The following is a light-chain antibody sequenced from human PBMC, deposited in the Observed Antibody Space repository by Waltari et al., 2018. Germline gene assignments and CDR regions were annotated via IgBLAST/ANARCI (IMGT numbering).Light chain of an antibody. CDR3: QKYDRLPAT. CDR2: GAA. V-gene: IGKV3-20*01. CDR1: QGISRY. Sequence: EIVFTQSPGTLSLSPGARGTLACRASQGISRYLAWYQQIPREPPRLLIYGAATRATGIPDRFSGRRSRTDFSLTISRLEPEDFAVYYCQKYDRLPATFGQGTKVEIK. J-gene: IGKJ1*01.